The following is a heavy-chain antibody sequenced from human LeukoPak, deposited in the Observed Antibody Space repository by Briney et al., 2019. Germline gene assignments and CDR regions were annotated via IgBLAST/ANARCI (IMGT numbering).Heavy chain of an antibody. J-gene: IGHJ4*02. CDR3: ARVLGDYDILTGYYDY. CDR1: GYTFTDYY. V-gene: IGHV1-2*02. CDR2: INPNSGGT. Sequence: ASVKVTCKASGYTFTDYYMHWVRQAPGQGLEWMGWINPNSGGTNYAQKFQGRVTMTRDTSISTAYMELSRLRSDDTAVYYCARVLGDYDILTGYYDYWGQGTLVTVSS. D-gene: IGHD3-9*01.